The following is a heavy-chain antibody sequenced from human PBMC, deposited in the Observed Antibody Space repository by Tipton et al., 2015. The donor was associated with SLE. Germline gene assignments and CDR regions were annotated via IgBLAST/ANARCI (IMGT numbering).Heavy chain of an antibody. CDR3: ARDGTGLDAFDI. CDR1: GFTVSSNY. D-gene: IGHD3/OR15-3a*01. Sequence: SLRLSCAASGFTVSSNYVSWVRQAPGKGLEWVSVIYSGGSRYYADSVKGRFTIFRDTSKNTLYLQMNSLRAEDTAVYYCARDGTGLDAFDIWGQGTMVTVSS. J-gene: IGHJ3*02. CDR2: IYSGGSR. V-gene: IGHV3-53*05.